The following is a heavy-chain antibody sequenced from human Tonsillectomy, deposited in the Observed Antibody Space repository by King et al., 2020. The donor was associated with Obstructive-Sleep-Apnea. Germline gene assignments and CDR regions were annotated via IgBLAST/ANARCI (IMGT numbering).Heavy chain of an antibody. J-gene: IGHJ6*02. CDR1: GYTFTSYD. Sequence: VQLVESGAEVKKPGASVKVSCKASGYTFTSYDINWVRQATGQGLEWMGWMNPNSGSTGYAQKFQGRATMTRNTSISTAPRELTSLRSEDTAVYYCARGGLYGSGSYYSYYYYGMDVWGQGTTVTVSS. CDR2: MNPNSGST. CDR3: ARGGLYGSGSYYSYYYYGMDV. V-gene: IGHV1-8*01. D-gene: IGHD3-10*01.